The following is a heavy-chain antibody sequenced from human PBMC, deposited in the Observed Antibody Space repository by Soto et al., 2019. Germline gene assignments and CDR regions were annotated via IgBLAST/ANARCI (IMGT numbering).Heavy chain of an antibody. CDR3: AIHETVDIVATYFDY. CDR2: ISGSGGST. D-gene: IGHD5-12*01. J-gene: IGHJ4*02. CDR1: GFTFSTYA. V-gene: IGHV3-23*01. Sequence: EVQLLESGGGLVQPGGSLRLSCEASGFTFSTYAMSWVRQAPGKGLEWVSAISGSGGSTYYADSVKGRFTISRDNSKNTLYLQMNSLRAEDTAVYYCAIHETVDIVATYFDYWGQGTLVTVSS.